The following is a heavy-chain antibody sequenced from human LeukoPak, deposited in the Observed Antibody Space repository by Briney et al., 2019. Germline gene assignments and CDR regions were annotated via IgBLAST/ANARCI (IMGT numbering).Heavy chain of an antibody. D-gene: IGHD2-2*01. CDR3: ARARGYCSSTSCPNWFDP. J-gene: IGHJ5*02. V-gene: IGHV3-21*01. CDR2: ISSSSSYI. Sequence: PGGSLRLSCAASGFTFSSYSMNWVRQAPGKGLEWVSSISSSSSYIYYADSVKGRFTISRGNAKNSLYLQMNSLRAEDTAVYYCARARGYCSSTSCPNWFDPWGQGTLVTVSS. CDR1: GFTFSSYS.